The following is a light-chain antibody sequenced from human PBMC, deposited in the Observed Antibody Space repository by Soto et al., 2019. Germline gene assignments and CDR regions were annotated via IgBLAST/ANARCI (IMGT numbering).Light chain of an antibody. CDR1: SSDVDGYNY. Sequence: QSVLTQPASVSGSPGQSITISRTGTSSDVDGYNYVSWYQQHPGKAPKLMMYDVSNRPSGVSNRFSGSKSGNTASLTISGLQAEDEADYYCSYFTSSSTYVFGSGTKVKVL. J-gene: IGLJ1*01. CDR2: DVS. V-gene: IGLV2-14*01. CDR3: SYFTSSSTYV.